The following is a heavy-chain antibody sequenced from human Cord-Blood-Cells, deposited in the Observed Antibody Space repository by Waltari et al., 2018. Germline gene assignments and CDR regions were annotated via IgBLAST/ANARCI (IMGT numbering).Heavy chain of an antibody. CDR2: IYYSGST. Sequence: QVQLQESGPGLVKPSETLSLTCTVSGGSISSHYWSWIRQPPGQGLEWIGYIYYSGSTTYNPALKGGVTISVDTAKNQFSLKLSAVTAADTAVYYCARGGWYYDFWSGANWFDPWGQGTLVTVSS. CDR3: ARGGWYYDFWSGANWFDP. V-gene: IGHV4-59*11. J-gene: IGHJ5*02. CDR1: GGSISSHY. D-gene: IGHD3-3*01.